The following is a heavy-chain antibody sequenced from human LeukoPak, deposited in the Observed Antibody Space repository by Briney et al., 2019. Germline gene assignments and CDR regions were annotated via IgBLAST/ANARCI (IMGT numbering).Heavy chain of an antibody. Sequence: GGSLRLSCAASGFTFSNYWMTWVRQAPGKGLEWVAVINQDATKEYYMDSVKARFTISRDNAKNSVSLQMNSLRAGDTAVYYCVRDGGVSGYDLFDYWGQGTLVTVSS. CDR2: INQDATKE. V-gene: IGHV3-7*01. CDR1: GFTFSNYW. J-gene: IGHJ4*02. CDR3: VRDGGVSGYDLFDY. D-gene: IGHD5-12*01.